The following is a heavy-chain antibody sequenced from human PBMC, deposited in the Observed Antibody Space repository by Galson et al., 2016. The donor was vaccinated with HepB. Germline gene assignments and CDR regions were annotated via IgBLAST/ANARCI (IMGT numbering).Heavy chain of an antibody. V-gene: IGHV4-39*01. Sequence: SETLSLTCTVSGGSISSSRYYWGWIRLPPGKGLEWTGSIFYSGSTYYNPTLKSRLTISVDTSKNQFSLRLSSVTAADTAVFYCAGLRGFSNRYYSGVDVWGRGTTVTVSS. CDR3: AGLRGFSNRYYSGVDV. CDR1: GGSISSSRYY. CDR2: IFYSGST. D-gene: IGHD3-10*01. J-gene: IGHJ6*02.